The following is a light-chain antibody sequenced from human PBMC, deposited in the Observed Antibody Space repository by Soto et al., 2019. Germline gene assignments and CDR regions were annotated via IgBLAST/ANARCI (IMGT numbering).Light chain of an antibody. CDR3: QQYGSPPIT. J-gene: IGKJ5*01. CDR2: GAS. Sequence: EIVLTQSPGTLSLSPGERATLSCRASQSVSSSYLAWYQQKPGQAPRLLIYGASSRATGIPDRFSGSGSWTDFTLTISLLEPEDFAVYYCQQYGSPPITFGQGTRLEIK. V-gene: IGKV3-20*01. CDR1: QSVSSSY.